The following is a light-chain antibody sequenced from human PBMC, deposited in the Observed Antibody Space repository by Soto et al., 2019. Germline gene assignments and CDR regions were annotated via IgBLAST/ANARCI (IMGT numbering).Light chain of an antibody. CDR1: SSNIGARYD. Sequence: QSVLTQPPSVSGAPGQRVTISCTGSSSNIGARYDVHWYQCLPGTAPKLLIYSNNQRLSGVPDRFTGSRSGTSASLAIRGLQSEDEADYYCAVWDDSLSGYVFGGGTKLTVL. V-gene: IGLV1-40*01. J-gene: IGLJ1*01. CDR2: SNN. CDR3: AVWDDSLSGYV.